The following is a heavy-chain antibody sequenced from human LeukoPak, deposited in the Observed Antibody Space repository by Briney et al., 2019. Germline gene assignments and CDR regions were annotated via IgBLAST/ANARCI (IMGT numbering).Heavy chain of an antibody. J-gene: IGHJ3*02. CDR1: GYTFTSYY. Sequence: GASVKVSCKASGYTFTSYYMHWVRQAPGQGLEWMGIINPSGGSTSYAQKFQGRVTMTTDTSTSTAYMELRSLRSDDTAVYYCASGYSYGSVRWDAFDIWGQGTMVTVSS. CDR3: ASGYSYGSVRWDAFDI. D-gene: IGHD5-18*01. V-gene: IGHV1-46*01. CDR2: INPSGGST.